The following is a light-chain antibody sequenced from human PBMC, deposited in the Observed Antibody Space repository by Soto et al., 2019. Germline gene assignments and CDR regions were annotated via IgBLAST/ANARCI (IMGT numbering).Light chain of an antibody. J-gene: IGLJ2*01. CDR2: LDSAGSH. CDR3: QTWGTGIQI. Sequence: QLVLTQSPSASASLGTSVKLTCTLSSGHSTYSIAWHQQQPEKGPRYLMILDSAGSHHKGDGIPDRFSGSSSGAERYLTISSLQSVDEAEYYCQTWGTGIQIFGGGTKLTVL. CDR1: SGHSTYS. V-gene: IGLV4-69*01.